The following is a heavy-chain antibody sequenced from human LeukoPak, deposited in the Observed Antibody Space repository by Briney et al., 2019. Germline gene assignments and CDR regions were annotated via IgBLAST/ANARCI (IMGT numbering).Heavy chain of an antibody. J-gene: IGHJ5*02. CDR3: ARVCYDYVWGSYRYNWFDP. D-gene: IGHD3-16*02. CDR1: GGTFSSYA. CDR2: IIPILGIA. V-gene: IGHV1-69*04. Sequence: SVKVSCKASGGTFSSYAISWVRQAPGRGLEWMGRIIPILGIANYAQKFQGRVTITADKSTSTAYMELSSLRSEDTAVYYCARVCYDYVWGSYRYNWFDPWGQGTLVTVSS.